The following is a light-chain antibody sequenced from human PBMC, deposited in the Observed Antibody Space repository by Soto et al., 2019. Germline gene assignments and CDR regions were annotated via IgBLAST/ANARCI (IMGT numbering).Light chain of an antibody. J-gene: IGKJ5*01. CDR2: DAS. CDR3: QQYGSSLIT. Sequence: DMQMTQSPSSLSAAVGDRVTITCRASQRISGYLNWYQQRPGKAPKLLIYDASTLQSGVPSRFSGSGSGTDFTLTINRLEPEDFAVYYCQQYGSSLITFGQGTRLEI. V-gene: IGKV1-39*01. CDR1: QRISGY.